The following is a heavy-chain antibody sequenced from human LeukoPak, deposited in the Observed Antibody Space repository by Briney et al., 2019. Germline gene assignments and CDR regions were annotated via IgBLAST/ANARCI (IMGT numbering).Heavy chain of an antibody. CDR2: IYSGGYT. CDR1: GFTISSNY. Sequence: GGSLRLSCAASGFTISSNYMSWVRQGPGKGLEWVSLIYSGGYTYYADSVKGRFTISRDNAKNSLYLQMNSLRAEDTAVYYCARDSPGIMIFGVVTPNGGQGTLVTVSS. D-gene: IGHD3-3*01. J-gene: IGHJ4*02. V-gene: IGHV3-53*01. CDR3: ARDSPGIMIFGVVTPN.